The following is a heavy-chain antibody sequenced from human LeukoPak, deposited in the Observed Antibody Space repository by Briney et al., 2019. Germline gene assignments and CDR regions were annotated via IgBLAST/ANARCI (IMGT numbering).Heavy chain of an antibody. J-gene: IGHJ4*02. D-gene: IGHD2-2*01. Sequence: GGSLRLSCAASGFTFSSYGMSWVRQAPGKGLEWVSAISGSGGSTYSADSVKGRFTISRDNSKNTLDLQMNSLRAEDTAVYYCARGTHCSSTSCSVYWGQGTLVTVSS. V-gene: IGHV3-23*01. CDR1: GFTFSSYG. CDR2: ISGSGGST. CDR3: ARGTHCSSTSCSVY.